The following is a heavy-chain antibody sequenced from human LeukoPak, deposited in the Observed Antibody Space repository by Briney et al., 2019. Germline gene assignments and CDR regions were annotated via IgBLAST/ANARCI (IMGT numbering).Heavy chain of an antibody. CDR1: GGSISSSSYY. CDR2: IYHSGST. V-gene: IGHV4-39*07. D-gene: IGHD3-22*01. Sequence: PSETLSLTCTVSGGSISSSSYYWGWIRQPPGKGLEWIGSIYHSGSTYYNPSLKSRVTISVDTSKNQFSLKLSSVTAADTAVYYCARGYDRALFDYWGQGTLVTVSS. J-gene: IGHJ4*02. CDR3: ARGYDRALFDY.